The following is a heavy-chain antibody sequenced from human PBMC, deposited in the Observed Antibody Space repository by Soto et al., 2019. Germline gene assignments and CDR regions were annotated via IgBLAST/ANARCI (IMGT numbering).Heavy chain of an antibody. CDR1: GYTFTGYY. V-gene: IGHV1-2*04. CDR2: INPNSGGT. J-gene: IGHJ5*02. D-gene: IGHD4-17*01. CDR3: ARDLHDYGDYVGWFDP. Sequence: QVQLVQSGAEVKKPGASVKVSCKASGYTFTGYYMHWVRQAPGQGLEWMGWINPNSGGTNYAQKFQGWVTMTRDTSISTAYMELSRLRSDDTAVYYCARDLHDYGDYVGWFDPWGQGTLVTVSS.